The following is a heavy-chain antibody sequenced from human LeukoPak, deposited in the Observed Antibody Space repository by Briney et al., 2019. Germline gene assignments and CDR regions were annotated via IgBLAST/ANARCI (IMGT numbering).Heavy chain of an antibody. CDR1: GGSFSGYY. CDR2: INHGGST. V-gene: IGHV4-34*01. CDR3: ARVRYCSSTSCYTGRNYFDY. J-gene: IGHJ4*02. D-gene: IGHD2-2*02. Sequence: SETLSLTCAVYGGSFSGYYWSWIRQPPGKGLEWIGEINHGGSTNYNPSLKSRVTISVDTSKNQFSLKLSSVTAADTAVYYCARVRYCSSTSCYTGRNYFDYWGQGTLVTVSS.